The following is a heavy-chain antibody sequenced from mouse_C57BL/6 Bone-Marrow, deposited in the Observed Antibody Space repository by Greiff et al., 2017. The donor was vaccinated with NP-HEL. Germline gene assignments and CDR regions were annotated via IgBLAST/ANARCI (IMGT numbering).Heavy chain of an antibody. CDR1: GFNIKDDY. CDR2: IDPENGDT. CDR3: TFYYYGSSGRGFDY. V-gene: IGHV14-4*01. D-gene: IGHD1-1*01. Sequence: EVQLQQSGAELVRPGASVKLSCTASGFNIKDDYMHWVKQRPEQGLEWIGWIDPENGDTEYASKFQGKATITADTYSNTAYLQLSSLTSEDTAVYYFTFYYYGSSGRGFDYWGQGTTLTVSS. J-gene: IGHJ2*01.